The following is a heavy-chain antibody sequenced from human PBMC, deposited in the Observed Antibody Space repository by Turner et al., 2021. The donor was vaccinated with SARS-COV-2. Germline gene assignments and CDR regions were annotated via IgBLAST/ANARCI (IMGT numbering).Heavy chain of an antibody. V-gene: IGHV4-34*01. CDR2: INHSGST. CDR1: GGSFSGYY. Sequence: QAQLQQWGAGLLKPSETLSFTCAVYGGSFSGYYWSWIRQLPGKGLEWIGEINHSGSTNYNPSLKSRVTISVDTSKNQFSLKLSSVTAANTAVYSCARGPRVVAPTTWFDPWGQGALVTVSS. D-gene: IGHD2-15*01. CDR3: ARGPRVVAPTTWFDP. J-gene: IGHJ5*02.